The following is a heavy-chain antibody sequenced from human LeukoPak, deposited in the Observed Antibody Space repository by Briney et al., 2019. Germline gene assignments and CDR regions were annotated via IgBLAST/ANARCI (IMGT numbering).Heavy chain of an antibody. CDR3: ARDPSYYYDSSGYSFFDY. Sequence: SQTLSLTCAISGDSVSSNSAAWNWIRQSPSRGLEWLGRTYYRSKWYNDYAVSVKSRITINPDTSKNQFSLQLNSVTPEGTAVYYCARDPSYYYDSSGYSFFDYWGQGTLVTVSS. V-gene: IGHV6-1*01. CDR1: GDSVSSNSAA. D-gene: IGHD3-22*01. J-gene: IGHJ4*02. CDR2: TYYRSKWYN.